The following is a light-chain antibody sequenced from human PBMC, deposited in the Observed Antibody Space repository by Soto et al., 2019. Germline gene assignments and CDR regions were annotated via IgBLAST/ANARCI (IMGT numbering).Light chain of an antibody. J-gene: IGKJ3*01. CDR3: QQYNSYPT. Sequence: DIQMTQSPSTLPASVGDRVTITCRASQSISSWLAWYQQKPGKAPKLLIYKASSLESGVPSRFSGSGSGTEFTLTISSLQPDDFATYYRQQYNSYPTFCSGINVDIK. CDR2: KAS. V-gene: IGKV1-5*03. CDR1: QSISSW.